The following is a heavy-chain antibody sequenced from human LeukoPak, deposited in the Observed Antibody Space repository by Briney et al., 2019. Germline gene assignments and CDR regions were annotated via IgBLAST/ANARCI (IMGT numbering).Heavy chain of an antibody. J-gene: IGHJ4*02. CDR3: AREGYSGSYDFDY. V-gene: IGHV1-2*06. CDR1: GYTFTSYY. D-gene: IGHD1-26*01. CDR2: INPNSGGT. Sequence: ASVKVSCKASGYTFTSYYMHWVRQAPGQGLEWMGRINPNSGGTNYAQKFQGRVTMTRDTSISTAYMELSRLRSDDTAVYYCAREGYSGSYDFDYWGQGTLVTVSS.